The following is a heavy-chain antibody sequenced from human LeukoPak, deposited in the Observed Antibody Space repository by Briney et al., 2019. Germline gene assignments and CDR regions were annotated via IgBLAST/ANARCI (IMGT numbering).Heavy chain of an antibody. J-gene: IGHJ4*02. CDR3: AREWRYYDSSGYYDY. Sequence: GGSLRLSCAASGFTFNAYGMNWVRQAPGKGLVWVSSISSSSTYIYYADSVKGRFTISRDNAKNSLYLQMNSLRAEDTAVYYCAREWRYYDSSGYYDYWGQGTLVTVSS. CDR2: ISSSSTYI. CDR1: GFTFNAYG. D-gene: IGHD3-22*01. V-gene: IGHV3-21*01.